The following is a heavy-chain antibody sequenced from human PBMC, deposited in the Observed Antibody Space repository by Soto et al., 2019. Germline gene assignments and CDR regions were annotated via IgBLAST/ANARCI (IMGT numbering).Heavy chain of an antibody. CDR1: GFTFSSYW. V-gene: IGHV3-74*01. Sequence: GGSLRLSCAASGFTFSSYWMHWVRQTPGKGLVWVSRVNSDGSSTRYADSVKGRFTISRDNAKNTVYLQMNSLRAEDTAVYYCARVGVDTTVVDGGYFYYGMDAWGQGTTVTVSS. CDR3: ARVGVDTTVVDGGYFYYGMDA. CDR2: VNSDGSST. D-gene: IGHD5-18*01. J-gene: IGHJ6*02.